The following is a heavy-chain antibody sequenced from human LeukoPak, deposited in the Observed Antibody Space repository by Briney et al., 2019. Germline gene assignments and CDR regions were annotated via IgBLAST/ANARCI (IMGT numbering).Heavy chain of an antibody. V-gene: IGHV3-7*01. CDR3: ARGRWYAKYYYMDV. J-gene: IGHJ6*03. CDR1: GFTFSNYW. CDR2: IKEDGSEK. Sequence: GGSLRLSCAASGFTFSNYWMSWVRQAPGKWLEWVANIKEDGSEKYYVDSVNGRFTISRDNAKNSLYLQMNSLRAEDTAVYYCARGRWYAKYYYMDVWGKGTTVTVSS. D-gene: IGHD6-13*01.